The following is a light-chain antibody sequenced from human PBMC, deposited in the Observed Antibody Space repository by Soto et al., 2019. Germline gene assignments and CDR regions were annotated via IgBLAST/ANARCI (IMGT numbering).Light chain of an antibody. Sequence: IMLMPSPSTPYLSPGDRATVSSSPSQSVRSDFFAWYQQKPGQAHRLLIFGVYTRATAIQARFSGSGSGTDFTLTIRSLEPEDFAVYYCKQYGNSPLTVGGGTKVDIK. V-gene: IGKV3-20*01. J-gene: IGKJ4*01. CDR1: QSVRSDF. CDR2: GVY. CDR3: KQYGNSPLT.